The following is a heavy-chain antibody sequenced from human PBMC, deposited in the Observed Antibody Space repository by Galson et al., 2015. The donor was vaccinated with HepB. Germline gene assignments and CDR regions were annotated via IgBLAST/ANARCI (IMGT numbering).Heavy chain of an antibody. V-gene: IGHV3-53*01. D-gene: IGHD1-26*01. CDR3: AREVVGARGYYFDY. CDR2: IYSGGST. J-gene: IGHJ4*02. Sequence: LRLSCAASGFTVSSNYMSWVRQAPGKGLEWVSVIYSGGSTYYADSVKGRFTISRDNSKNTLYLQMNSLRAEDTAVYYCAREVVGARGYYFDYWGQGTLVTVSS. CDR1: GFTVSSNY.